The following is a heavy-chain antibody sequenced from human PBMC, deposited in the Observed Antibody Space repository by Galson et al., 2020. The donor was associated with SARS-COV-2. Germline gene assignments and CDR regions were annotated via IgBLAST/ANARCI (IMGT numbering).Heavy chain of an antibody. CDR3: AGLGGGPHYFCGL. D-gene: IGHD1-26*01. CDR2: NSPSHGKT. Sequence: ASVQVSCKDSGDIFTTYDITRLRQAPRHGLEWMGWNSPSHGKTNSREKFQDRVTLTIDTSTTTAHMELRSLRSDDTTVYFCAGLGGGPHYFCGLWGRGALVTVSS. CDR1: GDIFTTYD. V-gene: IGHV1-18*04. J-gene: IGHJ2*01.